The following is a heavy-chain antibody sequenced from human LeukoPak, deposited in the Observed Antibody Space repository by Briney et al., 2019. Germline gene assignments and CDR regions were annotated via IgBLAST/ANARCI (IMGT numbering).Heavy chain of an antibody. CDR2: ISGSGGST. Sequence: GGSLRLSCAASGFTFSSYAMSWVRQAPGKGLEWVSAISGSGGSTCYADSVKGRFTISRDNSKNTLYLQMNSLRAEDTAVYYCAKSAICSGGSCYGGSDYWGQGTLVTVSS. V-gene: IGHV3-23*01. CDR1: GFTFSSYA. J-gene: IGHJ4*02. CDR3: AKSAICSGGSCYGGSDY. D-gene: IGHD2-15*01.